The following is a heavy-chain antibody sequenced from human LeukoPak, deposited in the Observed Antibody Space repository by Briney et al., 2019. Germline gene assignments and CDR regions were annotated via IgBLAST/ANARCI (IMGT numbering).Heavy chain of an antibody. J-gene: IGHJ4*02. CDR2: IYPGDSDT. D-gene: IGHD2-15*01. V-gene: IGHV5-51*01. Sequence: GESLKISCKGSGYSFTNYWLGWVRQMPGKGLEWMGIIYPGDSDTTYSPSFQGQVTISADKSISTAYLQWGSLKASDTAMYYCARQSGPPYCSSGSCYTDYWGQGTLVTVSS. CDR3: ARQSGPPYCSSGSCYTDY. CDR1: GYSFTNYW.